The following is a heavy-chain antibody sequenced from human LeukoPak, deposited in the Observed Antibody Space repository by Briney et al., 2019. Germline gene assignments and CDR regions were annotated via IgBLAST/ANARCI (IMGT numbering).Heavy chain of an antibody. CDR2: IIPIFGTA. D-gene: IGHD3-10*01. CDR1: GGTFSSYA. J-gene: IGHJ4*02. CDR3: ASSGSGRDNLFDY. V-gene: IGHV1-69*13. Sequence: SVKVSCKASGGTFSSYAISWVRQAPGQGLEWMGGIIPIFGTANYAQKFQGRVTITADESTSTAYMELSSLRSEDTAVHYCASSGSGRDNLFDYWGQGTLVTVSS.